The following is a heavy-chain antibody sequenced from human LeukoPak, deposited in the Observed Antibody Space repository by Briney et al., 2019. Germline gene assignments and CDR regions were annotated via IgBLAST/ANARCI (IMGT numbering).Heavy chain of an antibody. Sequence: ASVKVSCKASGGTFSSYAINWVRQATRQGLEWMGWMNPNSGNTGYAQKFQGRVTMTRNTSISTAYMELSSLRSEDTAVYYCARGYCSGDSCPDYWGQGTLVTVSS. V-gene: IGHV1-8*02. CDR1: GGTFSSYA. J-gene: IGHJ4*02. CDR3: ARGYCSGDSCPDY. D-gene: IGHD2-15*01. CDR2: MNPNSGNT.